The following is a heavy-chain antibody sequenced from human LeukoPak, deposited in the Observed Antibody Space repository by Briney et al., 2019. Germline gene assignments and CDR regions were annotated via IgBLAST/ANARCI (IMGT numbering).Heavy chain of an antibody. Sequence: GGSLRLSCAASGFTVSSDYMNWVRQAPGKGLEWDSLISPGGNTFYADAVKGRFTISRDNSKTTLYLHMNSLRVEDTAVYYCARSGYYDSSALNWFDPWGQGTLVTVSS. CDR2: ISPGGNT. J-gene: IGHJ5*02. CDR3: ARSGYYDSSALNWFDP. V-gene: IGHV3-66*01. CDR1: GFTVSSDY. D-gene: IGHD3-22*01.